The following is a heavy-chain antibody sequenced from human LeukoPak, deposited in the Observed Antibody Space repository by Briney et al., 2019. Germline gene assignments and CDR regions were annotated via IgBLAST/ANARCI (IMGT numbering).Heavy chain of an antibody. CDR1: GYTFTNFG. D-gene: IGHD5-18*01. Sequence: SVKVSCKASGYTFTNFGISWIRQAPGQGLEWMGGIIPIFGTANYAQKFQGRVTITADESTSTAYMELSSLRSEDTAVYYCARAGGDVDAAMVGAFDIWGQGTMVTVSS. J-gene: IGHJ3*02. V-gene: IGHV1-69*13. CDR2: IIPIFGTA. CDR3: ARAGGDVDAAMVGAFDI.